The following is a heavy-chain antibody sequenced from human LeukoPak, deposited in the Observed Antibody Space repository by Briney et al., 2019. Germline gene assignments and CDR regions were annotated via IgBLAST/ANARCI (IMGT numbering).Heavy chain of an antibody. CDR3: ASTPKQVVMVVDNWFDP. CDR1: GGSISSSSYY. J-gene: IGHJ5*02. D-gene: IGHD3-22*01. Sequence: PSETLSLTCTVSGGSISSSSYYWGWIRQPPGKGLEWIGSIYYSGSTYYNPSLKSRVTISVDTSKNQFSLKLSSVTAADTAVYYCASTPKQVVMVVDNWFDPWGQGTLVTVSS. V-gene: IGHV4-39*07. CDR2: IYYSGST.